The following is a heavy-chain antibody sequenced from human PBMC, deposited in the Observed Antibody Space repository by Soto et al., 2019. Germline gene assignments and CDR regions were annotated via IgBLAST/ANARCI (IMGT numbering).Heavy chain of an antibody. V-gene: IGHV3-21*01. CDR2: ISSSSSYI. D-gene: IGHD6-19*01. CDR3: ARSPLYSSGWYGRY. CDR1: GFTFSSYS. J-gene: IGHJ4*02. Sequence: PGGSLRLSCAASGFTFSSYSMYWVRQAPGKGLEWVSSISSSSSYIYYADSVKGRFTISRDNAKNSLYLQMNSLRAEDTAVYYCARSPLYSSGWYGRYWGQGTLVTVSS.